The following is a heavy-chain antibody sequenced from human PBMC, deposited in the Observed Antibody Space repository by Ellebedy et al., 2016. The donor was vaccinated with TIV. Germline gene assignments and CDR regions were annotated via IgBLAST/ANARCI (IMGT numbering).Heavy chain of an antibody. CDR2: IYYSGST. J-gene: IGHJ4*02. D-gene: IGHD1-26*01. CDR1: GGSISSYY. CDR3: ARIIDSGSYYDY. V-gene: IGHV4-59*01. Sequence: SETLSLTXTVSGGSISSYYWSWIRQPPGKGLEWIGYIYYSGSTNYNPSLKSRVTISVDTSKNQFSLKLSSVTAADTAVYYCARIIDSGSYYDYWGQGTLVTVSS.